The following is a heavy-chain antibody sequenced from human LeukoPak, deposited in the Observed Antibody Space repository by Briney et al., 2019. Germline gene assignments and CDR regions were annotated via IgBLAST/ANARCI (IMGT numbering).Heavy chain of an antibody. CDR3: ARDRRHCSSTSCYSKGFDP. V-gene: IGHV3-21*01. Sequence: GGSLRLSCAASGFTFSSYSMNWVRQAPGKGLEWVSSISSSSSYIYYADSVKGRFTISRDNAKNSLYLQMNSLRAEDTAVYYCARDRRHCSSTSCYSKGFDPGGQGTLVTVSS. D-gene: IGHD2-2*01. CDR2: ISSSSSYI. J-gene: IGHJ5*02. CDR1: GFTFSSYS.